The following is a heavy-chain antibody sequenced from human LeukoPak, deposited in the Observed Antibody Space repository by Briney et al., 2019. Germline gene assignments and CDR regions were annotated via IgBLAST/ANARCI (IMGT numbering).Heavy chain of an antibody. V-gene: IGHV3-48*03. CDR1: GSTLTSYE. D-gene: IGHD3-10*01. Sequence: GGSLRLSCLASGSTLTSYEMNWVRQAPGKGLEWVSYIGSGGPPIYYADSVKGRFTISRDNAKNSLYLQMNSLRAEDTAVYYCARGWYYLWGQGTMVTVSS. J-gene: IGHJ3*01. CDR3: ARGWYYL. CDR2: IGSGGPPI.